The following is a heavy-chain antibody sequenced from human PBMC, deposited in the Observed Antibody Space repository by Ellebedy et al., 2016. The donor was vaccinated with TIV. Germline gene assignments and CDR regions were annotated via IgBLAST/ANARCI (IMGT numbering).Heavy chain of an antibody. CDR3: ARDFWGTYEY. CDR1: GYTLIDYG. Sequence: ASVKVSXXASGYTLIDYGIHWVRQAPGQGLDWVGRIHPKSGDTYYAQKFKSRVTMTRDTSISTVYMELSSLTYDDTAVYYCARDFWGTYEYWGQGTLVTVSS. V-gene: IGHV1-2*02. J-gene: IGHJ4*02. D-gene: IGHD3-16*01. CDR2: IHPKSGDT.